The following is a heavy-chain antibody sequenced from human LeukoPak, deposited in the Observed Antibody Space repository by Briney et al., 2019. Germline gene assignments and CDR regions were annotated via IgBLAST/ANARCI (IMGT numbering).Heavy chain of an antibody. D-gene: IGHD5-18*01. CDR3: ARDGYTAMDPGDY. J-gene: IGHJ4*02. CDR2: IYHSGST. Sequence: SETLSLTCTVSGYSISSGYYWGWIRQPPGKGLEWIGSIYHSGSTYYNPSLKSRVTISVDTSKNQFSLKLSSVTAADTAVYYCARDGYTAMDPGDYWGQGTLVTVSS. CDR1: GYSISSGYY. V-gene: IGHV4-38-2*02.